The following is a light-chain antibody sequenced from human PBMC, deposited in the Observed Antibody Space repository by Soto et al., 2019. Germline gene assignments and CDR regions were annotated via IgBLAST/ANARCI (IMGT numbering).Light chain of an antibody. Sequence: EIVLTQSPGTLSLSPGERATLSCRASQSVNSRLAWYQHKPGQAPRLLISGASSRATGIPDRFSGSESATDFTLTISRLDPEDFALYYCQHYGSSPITFGQGTRLEIK. J-gene: IGKJ5*01. V-gene: IGKV3-20*01. CDR1: QSVNSR. CDR3: QHYGSSPIT. CDR2: GAS.